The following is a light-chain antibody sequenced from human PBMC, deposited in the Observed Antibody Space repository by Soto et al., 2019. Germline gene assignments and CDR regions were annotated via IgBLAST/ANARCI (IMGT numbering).Light chain of an antibody. V-gene: IGLV2-14*01. J-gene: IGLJ1*01. Sequence: QSALTQPASVFGSPGQSITISCTGTSGDVGLYDYVSWYQQHPGKAPQLMIYAVSNRPSGVSNRFSASKSGNTASLFISGLQAEDEADYYCSSYTSDSSYVFXSGTKVTVL. CDR3: SSYTSDSSYV. CDR2: AVS. CDR1: SGDVGLYDY.